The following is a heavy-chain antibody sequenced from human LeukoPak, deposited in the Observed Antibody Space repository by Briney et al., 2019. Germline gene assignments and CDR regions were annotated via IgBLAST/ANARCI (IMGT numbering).Heavy chain of an antibody. D-gene: IGHD6-25*01. CDR2: IYYSGST. CDR3: ARRTDSGSWYFDL. Sequence: SETLSLTCTVSGGSISNYYWSWIRQPPGMGLEWIGNIYYSGSTNYNPSLRSRVTISVETSKNQFSLKLSSVTAADTAVYYCARRTDSGSWYFDLWGRGTLVTVSS. V-gene: IGHV4-59*01. J-gene: IGHJ2*01. CDR1: GGSISNYY.